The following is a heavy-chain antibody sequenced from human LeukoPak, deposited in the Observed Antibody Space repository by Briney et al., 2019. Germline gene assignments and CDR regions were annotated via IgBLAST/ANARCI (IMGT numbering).Heavy chain of an antibody. CDR3: ARESGMNYYGSGHNWFDP. J-gene: IGHJ5*02. V-gene: IGHV1-69*06. Sequence: GASVKVSCKASGGTFSSYAISWVRQASGQGLEWMGRIIPIFGTANYAQKFQGRVTITADKSTSTAYMELSSLRSEDTAVYYCARESGMNYYGSGHNWFDPWGQGTLVTVSS. D-gene: IGHD3-10*01. CDR1: GGTFSSYA. CDR2: IIPIFGTA.